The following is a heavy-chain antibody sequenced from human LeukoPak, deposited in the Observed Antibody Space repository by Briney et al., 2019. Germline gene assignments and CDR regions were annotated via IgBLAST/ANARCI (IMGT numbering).Heavy chain of an antibody. V-gene: IGHV1-24*01. J-gene: IGHJ4*02. CDR1: GYTLTELS. Sequence: ASVKVSCKVSGYTLTELSMHWVRQAPGKGLEWMGGFDPEDGEIIYAQKFQGRVTMTEDTSTDTAYMELSSLRSEDTVVYYCATDLWYNWNYVYDYWGQGTLVTVSS. CDR3: ATDLWYNWNYVYDY. D-gene: IGHD1-7*01. CDR2: FDPEDGEI.